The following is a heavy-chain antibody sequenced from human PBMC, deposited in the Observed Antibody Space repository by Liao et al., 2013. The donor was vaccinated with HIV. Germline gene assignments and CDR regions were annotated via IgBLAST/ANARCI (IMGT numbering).Heavy chain of an antibody. CDR3: AREVRGNTVVFHHFDT. CDR2: IYYTGST. J-gene: IGHJ4*02. CDR1: GGSVSSGDYF. D-gene: IGHD3-10*01. V-gene: IGHV4-30-4*08. Sequence: QVRLQESGPGVVEPSQTLSLRCNVSGGSVSSGDYFWTWIRQPPGKGLEWIGYIYYTGSTYYSSSLRSRVTMSVDTSKNQFSLKVTSVTAADTAVYYCAREVRGNTVVFHHFDTWGQGALV.